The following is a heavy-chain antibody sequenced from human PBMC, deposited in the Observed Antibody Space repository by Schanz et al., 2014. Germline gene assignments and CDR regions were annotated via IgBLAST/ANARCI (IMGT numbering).Heavy chain of an antibody. D-gene: IGHD3-10*01. CDR2: IVPIAGIT. V-gene: IGHV1-69*02. CDR3: ARVSMEFERGKSYYYYMDV. CDR1: GGTFSSDT. Sequence: QVHLVQSGAEVKKPGSSVTVSCKASGGTFSSDTFSWVRQAPGQGLEWMGRIVPIAGITNYAQRFQGRVTITADKSSDTAYMELSSLTSEDTAVYYCARVSMEFERGKSYYYYMDVWGRGTTVTVSS. J-gene: IGHJ6*03.